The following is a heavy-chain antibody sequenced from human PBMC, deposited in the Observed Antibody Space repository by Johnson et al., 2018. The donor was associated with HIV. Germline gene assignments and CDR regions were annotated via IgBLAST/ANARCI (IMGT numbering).Heavy chain of an antibody. CDR1: GFSFSSSA. J-gene: IGHJ3*02. V-gene: IGHV3-NL1*01. CDR3: AREGPSERAGFDI. Sequence: QVQLVESGGGVVQPGRSLRLSCAASGFSFSSSAMDWVRQAPGKGLEWVSVIYSGGSTYYADSVKGRFTISRDNAKNTLYLQMNSLRVDDTAVYYCAREGPSERAGFDIWGQGTMVTVSS. CDR2: IYSGGST.